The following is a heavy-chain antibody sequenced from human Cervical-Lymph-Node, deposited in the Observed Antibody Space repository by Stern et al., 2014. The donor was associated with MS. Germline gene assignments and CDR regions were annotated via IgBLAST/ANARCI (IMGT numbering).Heavy chain of an antibody. J-gene: IGHJ4*02. CDR2: ISYDGSDT. V-gene: IGHV3-30*18. CDR1: GFTFSSYG. Sequence: DQLVESGGGVVQPGRSLRLTCTVSGFTFSSYGMPWVRQAPGKGLEGVSVISYDGSDTYYAESVKGRFTISRDNSKNTLYLEMRSLRPEDTAVYYCVKRGITEVRGVRLGDYWGPGTLVIVSS. D-gene: IGHD3-10*01. CDR3: VKRGITEVRGVRLGDY.